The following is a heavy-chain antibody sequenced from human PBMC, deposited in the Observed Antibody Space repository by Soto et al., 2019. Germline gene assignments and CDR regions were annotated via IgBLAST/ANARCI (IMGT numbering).Heavy chain of an antibody. CDR2: IYPGDSDT. CDR3: TRQSETYYDSSGYYFDY. J-gene: IGHJ4*02. Sequence: GESLKISCKGSDYSFNTYWIAWVRQMPGKGLEWMGIIYPGDSDTRYSPSFQGQVTISADKSISTAHLQWSSLKASDTAMYYCTRQSETYYDSSGYYFDYWGQGTLVTVST. D-gene: IGHD3-22*01. CDR1: DYSFNTYW. V-gene: IGHV5-51*01.